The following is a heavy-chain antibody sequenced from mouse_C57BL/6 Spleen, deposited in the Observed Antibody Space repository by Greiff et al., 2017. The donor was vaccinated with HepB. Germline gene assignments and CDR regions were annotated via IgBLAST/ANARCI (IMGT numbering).Heavy chain of an antibody. J-gene: IGHJ2*01. V-gene: IGHV5-17*01. Sequence: EVMLVESGGGLVKPGGSLKLSCAASGFTFSDYGMHWVRQAPEKGLEWVAYISSGSSTIYYADTVKGRCTISIDNAKNTLFLQMTSLRSEDTAMYYCARRYGSSPFDYWGQGTTLTVSS. CDR1: GFTFSDYG. D-gene: IGHD1-1*01. CDR3: ARRYGSSPFDY. CDR2: ISSGSSTI.